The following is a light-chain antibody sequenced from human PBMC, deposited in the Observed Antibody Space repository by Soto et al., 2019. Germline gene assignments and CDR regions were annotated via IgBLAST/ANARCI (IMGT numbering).Light chain of an antibody. CDR2: KND. CDR3: AAWDDIRNTYV. V-gene: IGLV1-44*01. J-gene: IGLJ1*01. Sequence: VLTQPPSASGAPGQRVTISCSGSYSNVGDNTVDWYQHLPGSAPKLLIYKNDQRPSGIPDQFSASKSGTSASLAISGLQSGHEADYSCAAWDDIRNTYVFGTGTKVTVL. CDR1: YSNVGDNT.